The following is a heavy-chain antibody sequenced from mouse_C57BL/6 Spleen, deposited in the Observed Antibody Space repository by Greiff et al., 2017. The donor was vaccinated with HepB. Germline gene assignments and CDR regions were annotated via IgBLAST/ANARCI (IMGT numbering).Heavy chain of an antibody. CDR2: ILPGSGST. D-gene: IGHD1-1*01. Sequence: QVQLKESGAELMKPGASVKLSCKATGYTFTGYWIEWVKQRPGHGLEWIGEILPGSGSTNYNEKFKGKATFTADTSSNTTYMQLSSLTTEDAAIYYCAGCGSSDDYAMDYWGQGTSVTVSS. CDR1: GYTFTGYW. J-gene: IGHJ4*01. V-gene: IGHV1-9*01. CDR3: AGCGSSDDYAMDY.